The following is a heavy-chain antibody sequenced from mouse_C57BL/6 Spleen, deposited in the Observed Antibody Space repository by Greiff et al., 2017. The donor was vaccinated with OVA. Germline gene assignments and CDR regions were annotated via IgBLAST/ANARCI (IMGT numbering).Heavy chain of an antibody. Sequence: QVQLQQPGAELVKPGASVKLSCKASGYTFTSYWMQWVKQRPGQGLEWIGEIDPSDSYTNYNQKFKGKATLTVDTSSSTAYMQLSSLTSEDSAVYYCARSRTRGFAYWGQGTLVTVSA. V-gene: IGHV1-50*01. CDR2: IDPSDSYT. CDR1: GYTFTSYW. J-gene: IGHJ3*01. CDR3: ARSRTRGFAY.